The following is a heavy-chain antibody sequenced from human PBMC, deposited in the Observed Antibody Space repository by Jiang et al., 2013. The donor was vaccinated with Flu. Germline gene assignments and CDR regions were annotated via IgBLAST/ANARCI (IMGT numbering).Heavy chain of an antibody. Sequence: GAEVKKPGSSVKVSCTASGGNFNSHTINWVRHAPGQGLEWMGRIIPLLDVTNYAQKFQGRVTITADKSTSTAYMELSGLRSEDTAVYYCARLGADYWGQGTLVTVSS. CDR2: IIPLLDVT. CDR1: GGNFNSHT. D-gene: IGHD3-16*01. J-gene: IGHJ4*02. CDR3: ARLGADY. V-gene: IGHV1-69*02.